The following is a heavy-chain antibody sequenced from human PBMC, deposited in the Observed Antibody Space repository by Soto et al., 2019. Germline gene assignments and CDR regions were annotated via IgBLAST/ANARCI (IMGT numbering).Heavy chain of an antibody. CDR1: GFTFSSYG. J-gene: IGHJ6*02. D-gene: IGHD6-13*01. Sequence: SLRLSCAASGFTFSSYGMHWVRQAPGKGLEWVAVIWYDGSNKYYADSVKGRFTISRDNSKNTLYLQMNSLRAEDTAVYYCARTAAAGKYYYGTDVWGQGTTVTVSS. CDR3: ARTAAAGKYYYGTDV. V-gene: IGHV3-33*01. CDR2: IWYDGSNK.